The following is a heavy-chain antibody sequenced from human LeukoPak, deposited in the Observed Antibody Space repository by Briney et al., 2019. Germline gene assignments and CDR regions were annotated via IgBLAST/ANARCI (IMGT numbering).Heavy chain of an antibody. Sequence: PWGSLRLSCAASGFTFSNYWMHWVRQAPGKGLVWVSRINNDGSSTSYADSVKDRFTISRDNAKNSLYLQMNSLRAEDTAVYYCAREDGSSSSVAWGQGTLVTVSS. CDR1: GFTFSNYW. D-gene: IGHD6-6*01. J-gene: IGHJ5*02. CDR2: INNDGSST. V-gene: IGHV3-74*01. CDR3: AREDGSSSSVA.